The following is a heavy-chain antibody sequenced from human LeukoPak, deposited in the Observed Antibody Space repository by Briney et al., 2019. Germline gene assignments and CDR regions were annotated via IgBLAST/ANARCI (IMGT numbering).Heavy chain of an antibody. V-gene: IGHV1-24*01. D-gene: IGHD3-22*01. CDR1: GYTFTGFY. CDR2: FDPEDGET. J-gene: IGHJ4*02. Sequence: ASVKVSCKASGYTFTGFYIHWVRQAPGKGLEWMGGFDPEDGETIYAQKFQGRVTMTEDTSTDTAYMELSSLRSEDTAVYYCATPLSYYDSSGQSFDYWGQGTLVTVSS. CDR3: ATPLSYYDSSGQSFDY.